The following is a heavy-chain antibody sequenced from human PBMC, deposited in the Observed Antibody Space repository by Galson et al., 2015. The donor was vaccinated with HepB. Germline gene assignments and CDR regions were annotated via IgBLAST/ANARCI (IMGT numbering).Heavy chain of an antibody. Sequence: SVKVSCKASGGTFSSYAISWVRQAPGQGLEWMGGIIPIFGTANYAQKFQGRVTITADESTSTAYMVLSSLRSEDTAVYYCARGAIIVVVPAAILGPFDPWGQGTLVTVSS. D-gene: IGHD2-2*01. CDR1: GGTFSSYA. V-gene: IGHV1-69*13. CDR3: ARGAIIVVVPAAILGPFDP. J-gene: IGHJ5*02. CDR2: IIPIFGTA.